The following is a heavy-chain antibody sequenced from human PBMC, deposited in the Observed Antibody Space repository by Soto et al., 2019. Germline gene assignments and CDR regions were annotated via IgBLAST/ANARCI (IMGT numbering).Heavy chain of an antibody. V-gene: IGHV1-69*01. J-gene: IGHJ3*02. CDR1: GGTFSSYA. CDR2: IIPIFGTT. Sequence: QVQLVQSGTEVKKPGSSVKVSCKASGGTFSSYAISWVRQAPGQGLEWMGGIIPIFGTTNYAQRFQGRFSITADESTSTTYMELSSLRSEDTAVYYCAGSYKYGSGTFDAFDIWGQGTLVTVSS. CDR3: AGSYKYGSGTFDAFDI. D-gene: IGHD3-10*01.